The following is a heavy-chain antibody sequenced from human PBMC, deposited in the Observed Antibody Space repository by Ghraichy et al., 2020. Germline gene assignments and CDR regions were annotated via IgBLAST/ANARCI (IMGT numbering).Heavy chain of an antibody. CDR2: IYPGNSDT. CDR3: ARGRQLVIDGMDV. V-gene: IGHV5-51*01. J-gene: IGHJ6*02. Sequence: GESLNISCKGSGYSFTSYWIGWVRQMPGKGLEWMGIIYPGNSDTRYSPSFQGQVTISADKSISTAYLQWSSLKASDTAMYYCARGRQLVIDGMDVWGQGTTVTVSS. CDR1: GYSFTSYW. D-gene: IGHD6-13*01.